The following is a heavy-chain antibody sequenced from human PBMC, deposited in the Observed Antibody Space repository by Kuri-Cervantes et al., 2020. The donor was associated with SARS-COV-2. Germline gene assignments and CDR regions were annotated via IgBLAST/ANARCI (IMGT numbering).Heavy chain of an antibody. D-gene: IGHD4-17*01. V-gene: IGHV3-23*01. CDR2: ISGSGGST. J-gene: IGHJ4*02. CDR1: GFTFSSYA. CDR3: AKDGGPGYGDYVYFDY. Sequence: GGSLRLSCAASGFTFSSYAMSWVRRAPGKGLEWVSAISGSGGSTYYADSVKGRFTISRDNSKNTLYLQMNSLRAEDTAVYYCAKDGGPGYGDYVYFDYWGQGTLVTVSS.